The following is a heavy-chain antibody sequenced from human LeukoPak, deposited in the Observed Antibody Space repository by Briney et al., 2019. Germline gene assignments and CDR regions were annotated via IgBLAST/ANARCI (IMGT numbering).Heavy chain of an antibody. J-gene: IGHJ4*02. CDR1: GGSISSYY. Sequence: SETLSLTCTVSGGSISSYYWSWIRQPPGKGLEWIGYIYYSGSTNYNPSLKSRVTISVDTSKNQFSLKLSSVTAADTAVYYCARGPYYCTNGVCYTIGFDYWGQGTLVTASS. V-gene: IGHV4-59*01. CDR3: ARGPYYCTNGVCYTIGFDY. D-gene: IGHD2-8*01. CDR2: IYYSGST.